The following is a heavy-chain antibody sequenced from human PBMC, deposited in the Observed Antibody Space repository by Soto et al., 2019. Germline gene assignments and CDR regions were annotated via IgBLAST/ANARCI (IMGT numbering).Heavy chain of an antibody. V-gene: IGHV1-18*01. CDR3: ARVEIMITFGGVMSWFDP. CDR2: ISAYNGNT. CDR1: GYTFTNSG. J-gene: IGHJ5*02. D-gene: IGHD3-16*01. Sequence: ASVTVCCKASGYTFTNSGFSWVRQAPGQGLEWMGWISAYNGNTHYAQKLQGRVTMTTDTSTSTAYMELRSLRSDDTAVYYCARVEIMITFGGVMSWFDPWGQGTLVTVSS.